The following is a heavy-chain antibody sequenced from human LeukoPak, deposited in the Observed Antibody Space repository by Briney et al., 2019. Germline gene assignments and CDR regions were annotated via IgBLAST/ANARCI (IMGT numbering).Heavy chain of an antibody. V-gene: IGHV1-69*05. J-gene: IGHJ5*02. Sequence: SVKVSCKASGGTFSSYAISWVRQAPGQGLEWMGGIIPIFGTANYARKFQGRVTITTDESTSTAYMELSSLRSEDTAVYYCVRSPKMVFNFNWFDPWGQGTLVTVSS. CDR2: IIPIFGTA. D-gene: IGHD2-8*01. CDR3: VRSPKMVFNFNWFDP. CDR1: GGTFSSYA.